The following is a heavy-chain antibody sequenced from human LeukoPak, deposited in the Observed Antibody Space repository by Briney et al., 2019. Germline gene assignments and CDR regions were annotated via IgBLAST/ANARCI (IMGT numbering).Heavy chain of an antibody. CDR1: GYTFTTYY. V-gene: IGHV1-46*01. D-gene: IGHD5-12*01. CDR2: INPSGGST. Sequence: ASVKVSCKASGYTFTTYYVHWVRQAPGQGLEWMGIINPSGGSTTYAQKFQGRVTITADESTSTAYMELSSLRSEDTAVYYCAWGDSGYDFYYMDVWGKGTTVTISS. CDR3: AWGDSGYDFYYMDV. J-gene: IGHJ6*03.